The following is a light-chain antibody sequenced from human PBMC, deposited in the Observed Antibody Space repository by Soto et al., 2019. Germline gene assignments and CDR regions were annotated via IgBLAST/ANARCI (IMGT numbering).Light chain of an antibody. CDR3: QQHSHWPPWT. Sequence: EVVLTQSPATLSLSPGERATLSCRASQNVRTFLDWYQQKPGQAPRLLIYAASNRATGIPDRFSGSGSGTDFTLNISSLEPEDFAVYYCQQHSHWPPWTFGQGTRVEIQ. J-gene: IGKJ1*01. CDR2: AAS. CDR1: QNVRTF. V-gene: IGKV3-11*01.